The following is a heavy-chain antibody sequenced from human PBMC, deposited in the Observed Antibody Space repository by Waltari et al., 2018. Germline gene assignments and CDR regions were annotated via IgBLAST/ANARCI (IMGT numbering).Heavy chain of an antibody. Sequence: QVQLQQWGAGLLKPSETLSLTCAVYGGSFSGYYLSWIRQPPGKGLEWIGEINHSGSTNYNPSLKSRVTISVDTSKNQFSLKLSSVTAADTAVYYCATFLRYMAYFQHWGQGTLVTVSS. CDR1: GGSFSGYY. J-gene: IGHJ1*01. CDR2: INHSGST. CDR3: ATFLRYMAYFQH. D-gene: IGHD4-17*01. V-gene: IGHV4-34*01.